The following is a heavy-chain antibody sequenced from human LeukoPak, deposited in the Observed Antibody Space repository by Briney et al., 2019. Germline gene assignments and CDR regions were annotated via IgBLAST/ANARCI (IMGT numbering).Heavy chain of an antibody. V-gene: IGHV4-39*07. CDR3: ARGGTTPYYFDD. CDR1: GGSVSSSNYY. D-gene: IGHD2-15*01. J-gene: IGHJ4*02. CDR2: IYYSGST. Sequence: PSETLSLTCTVSGGSVSSSNYYWGWIRQPPGKGLEWIGSIYYSGSTYYNPSLKSRVTMSVDTSKNQFSLKLSSVTAADTAVYYCARGGTTPYYFDDWGQGTLVTVSS.